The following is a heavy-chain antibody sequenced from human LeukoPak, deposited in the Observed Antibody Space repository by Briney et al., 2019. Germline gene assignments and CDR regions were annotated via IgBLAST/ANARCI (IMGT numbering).Heavy chain of an antibody. CDR2: ISYDGSNK. V-gene: IGHV3-30-3*01. J-gene: IGHJ6*02. D-gene: IGHD6-13*01. Sequence: PGRSLRLSCAASEFTFSSYAMHWVRQAPGKGLEWVAVISYDGSNKYYADSVKGRFTISRDNSKNTLYLQMNSLRAEDTAVYYCARDRLGYKGAAVVYGMDVWGQGTTVTVSS. CDR1: EFTFSSYA. CDR3: ARDRLGYKGAAVVYGMDV.